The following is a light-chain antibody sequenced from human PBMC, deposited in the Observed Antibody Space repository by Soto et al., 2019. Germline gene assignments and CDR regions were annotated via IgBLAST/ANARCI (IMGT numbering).Light chain of an antibody. V-gene: IGLV1-44*01. CDR1: TSNIGSHS. J-gene: IGLJ2*01. CDR2: SND. CDR3: TAWDTSLTGHLV. Sequence: QSVLTQPPSASGAPGQTVTLSCSGTTSNIGSHSVNWYRQLPGTAPKVVMFSNDERPSGVPDRFSGSKSGTSASLTITGLQSEDEADYYCTAWDTSLTGHLVFGGGTKLTVL.